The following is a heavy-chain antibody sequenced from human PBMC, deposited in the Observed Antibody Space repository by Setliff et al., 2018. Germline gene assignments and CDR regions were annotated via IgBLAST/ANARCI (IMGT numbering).Heavy chain of an antibody. CDR3: ASPFNIYTAYY. CDR1: GFSLRDYT. J-gene: IGHJ4*02. Sequence: GGSLRLSCVASGFSLRDYTINWVRQAPGKGLDWVSSIRSSGTSFYADSVKGRFTVSRDNAKNSVYLQMNSLRVEDTAIYYCASPFNIYTAYYWGQGTLVTVSS. V-gene: IGHV3-21*01. CDR2: IRSSGTS. D-gene: IGHD2-2*02.